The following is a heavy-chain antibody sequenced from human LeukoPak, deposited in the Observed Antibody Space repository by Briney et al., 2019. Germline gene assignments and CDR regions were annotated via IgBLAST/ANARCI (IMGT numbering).Heavy chain of an antibody. J-gene: IGHJ4*02. D-gene: IGHD6-6*01. CDR3: ARDVGARLSGF. CDR2: IYHSGNA. CDR1: GFNFNNYG. Sequence: GSLRLSCAASGFNFNNYGMSWVRQPPGKGLEWIGEIYHSGNANYNPSLKTRVTMSVDKSKNQFSLILSSVTAADTAVYYCARDVGARLSGFWGQGTLVTVSS. V-gene: IGHV4-4*02.